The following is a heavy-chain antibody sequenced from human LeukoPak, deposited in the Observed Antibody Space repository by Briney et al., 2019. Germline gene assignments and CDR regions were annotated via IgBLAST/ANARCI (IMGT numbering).Heavy chain of an antibody. Sequence: GGSLRLSCAASGFTVSSKYMTWVRQAPGKGLEWVSVIYSGGSTYYADSVKGRFTFSRDNSKNTLYLQMNSLRAEDTAVYYCAKEYCSNSVCHSLDYWGQGTLVTVSS. CDR2: IYSGGST. D-gene: IGHD2-8*01. V-gene: IGHV3-66*02. J-gene: IGHJ4*02. CDR1: GFTVSSKY. CDR3: AKEYCSNSVCHSLDY.